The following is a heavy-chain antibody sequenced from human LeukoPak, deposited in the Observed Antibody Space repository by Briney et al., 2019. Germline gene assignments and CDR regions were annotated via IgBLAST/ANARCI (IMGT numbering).Heavy chain of an antibody. CDR3: ARGRLLWQTDY. CDR1: GFTFSSYW. V-gene: IGHV3-74*01. CDR2: INSDGSST. J-gene: IGHJ4*02. D-gene: IGHD2-2*01. Sequence: GGSLRLSCAASGFTFSSYWMHWVRQAPGKGLVWVSRINSDGSSTSYADSVKGRFTISRDNAKNTLYLQMNSLRAEDTAVYYCARGRLLWQTDYWGQGTLVTDSS.